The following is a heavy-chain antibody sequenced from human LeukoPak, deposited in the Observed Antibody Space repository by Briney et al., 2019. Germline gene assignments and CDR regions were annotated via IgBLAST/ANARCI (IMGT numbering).Heavy chain of an antibody. V-gene: IGHV1-2*02. CDR2: INPNSGGT. CDR1: GYTFTGYY. D-gene: IGHD1-26*01. J-gene: IGHJ4*02. CDR3: ARDSVGVGATTDY. Sequence: GASVKVSCKASGYTFTGYYMHWVRQAPGQGLEWMGWINPNSGGTNYAQKFQGRVTMTRDTSISTAYMELSRLRSDDTAVYYCARDSVGVGATTDYWGQGTLVTVSS.